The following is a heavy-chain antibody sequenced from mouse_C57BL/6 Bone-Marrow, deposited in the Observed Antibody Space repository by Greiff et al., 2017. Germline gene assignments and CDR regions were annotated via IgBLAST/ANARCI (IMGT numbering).Heavy chain of an antibody. CDR2: LDPSDSYT. D-gene: IGHD1-1*01. CDR1: GYTFTSYW. Sequence: VQLQQPGAELVMPGASVKLSCKASGYTFTSYWMHWVKQRPGQGLEWIGELDPSDSYTNYNQKFKGKSTLTVDKSSSTAYMQLSSLTSEGSAVYYCAREGYYGSSLYYFDYWGQGTTLTVSS. J-gene: IGHJ2*01. V-gene: IGHV1-69*01. CDR3: AREGYYGSSLYYFDY.